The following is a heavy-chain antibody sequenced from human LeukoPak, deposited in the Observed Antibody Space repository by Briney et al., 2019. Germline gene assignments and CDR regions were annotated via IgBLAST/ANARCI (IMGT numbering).Heavy chain of an antibody. Sequence: ASVKVSCKASGYTFTGYYMHWVRQAPGQGLEWMGWINTNTGNPTYAQGFTGRFVFSLDTSVSTAYLQISSLKAEDTAVYYCAREGWSATGTNWFDPWGQGTLVTVSS. CDR2: INTNTGNP. V-gene: IGHV7-4-1*02. CDR1: GYTFTGYY. CDR3: AREGWSATGTNWFDP. J-gene: IGHJ5*02. D-gene: IGHD1-1*01.